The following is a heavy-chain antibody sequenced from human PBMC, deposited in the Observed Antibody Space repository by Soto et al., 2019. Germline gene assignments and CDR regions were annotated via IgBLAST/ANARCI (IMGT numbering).Heavy chain of an antibody. CDR1: GFTFSSYW. CDR2: IKQDGSEK. J-gene: IGHJ6*02. Sequence: AGGSLKLSCAASGFTFSSYWMSWVRQAPGKGLEWVANIKQDGSEKYYVDSVKGRFTISRDNAKNSLYLQMNSLRAEDTAVYYCASHGNHYDFGGKAFYGMDVWGQGTTVTVSS. D-gene: IGHD3-3*01. V-gene: IGHV3-7*01. CDR3: ASHGNHYDFGGKAFYGMDV.